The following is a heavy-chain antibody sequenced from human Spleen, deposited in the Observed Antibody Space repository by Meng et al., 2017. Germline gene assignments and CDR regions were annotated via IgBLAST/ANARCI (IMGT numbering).Heavy chain of an antibody. CDR2: IKQDGSEK. CDR1: GFTFSSYW. V-gene: IGHV3-7*01. CDR3: ARDGVPYDILTSYYKDYFDY. Sequence: GESLKISCAASGFTFSSYWMSWVRQAPGKGLEWVANIKQDGSEKYYVDSVKGRFTISRDNAKNSQYLQMNSLRAEDTDVYYYARDGVPYDILTSYYKDYFDYWGQGTLVTVSS. J-gene: IGHJ4*02. D-gene: IGHD3-9*01.